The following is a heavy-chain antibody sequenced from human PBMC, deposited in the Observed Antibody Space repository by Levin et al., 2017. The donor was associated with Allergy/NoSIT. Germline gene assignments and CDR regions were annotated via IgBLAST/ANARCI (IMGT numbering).Heavy chain of an antibody. J-gene: IGHJ4*02. Sequence: PGGSLRLSCAASGFTFSSYGMHWVRQAPGKGLEWVAVISYDGSNKYYADSVKGRFTISRDNSKTTLYLQMNSLRAEDTAVYYCAKDLDGYGHYWGQGTLVTVSS. CDR2: ISYDGSNK. CDR3: AKDLDGYGHY. CDR1: GFTFSSYG. V-gene: IGHV3-30*18. D-gene: IGHD5-18*01.